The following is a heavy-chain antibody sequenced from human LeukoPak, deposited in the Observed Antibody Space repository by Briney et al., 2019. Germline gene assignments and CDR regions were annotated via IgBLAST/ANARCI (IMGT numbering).Heavy chain of an antibody. D-gene: IGHD1-1*01. J-gene: IGHJ4*02. V-gene: IGHV3-48*02. CDR2: ISSTSNTI. CDR3: ARKATDFDD. CDR1: GFSFSSYS. Sequence: GGSLRLSCAASGFSFSSYSMNWVRQAPGKGLEWVSYISSTSNTIYYADSVKGRFTISRDNAENSLYLQMNSLRDEDTAVYYCARKATDFDDWGQGTLVTVPS.